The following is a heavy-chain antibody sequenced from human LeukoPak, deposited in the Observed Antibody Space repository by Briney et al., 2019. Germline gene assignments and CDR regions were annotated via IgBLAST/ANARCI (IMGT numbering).Heavy chain of an antibody. CDR3: ARDGYYDFWSGYPSEYFQH. V-gene: IGHV4-61*02. CDR1: GGSISSGSYY. J-gene: IGHJ1*01. D-gene: IGHD3-3*01. CDR2: IDTSGST. Sequence: SQTLCLTCTVSGGSISSGSYYWSWIRQPAGKGLEWIGRIDTSGSTNYNPSLKSRVTISVDTSKNQFSLKLSSVTAADTAVYYCARDGYYDFWSGYPSEYFQHWGQGTLVTVSS.